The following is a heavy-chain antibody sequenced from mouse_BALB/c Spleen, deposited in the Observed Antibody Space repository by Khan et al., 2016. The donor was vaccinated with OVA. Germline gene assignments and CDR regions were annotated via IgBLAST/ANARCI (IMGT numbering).Heavy chain of an antibody. CDR2: ISSDGDYT. J-gene: IGHJ3*01. V-gene: IGHV5-9-3*01. D-gene: IGHD2-13*01. Sequence: EVQLVETGGGLVKPGGSLKLSCAVSGFTFSTYSMSWVRQTPEKRLEWVATISSDGDYTYYPDNVTGRFTISRDNAKNNFFLQMSSLRSEDTAMYYCARSHYGDFAYWGQGTLVTVSA. CDR3: ARSHYGDFAY. CDR1: GFTFSTYS.